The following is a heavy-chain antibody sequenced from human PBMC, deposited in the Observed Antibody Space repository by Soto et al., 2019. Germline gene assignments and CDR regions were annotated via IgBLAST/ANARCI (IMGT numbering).Heavy chain of an antibody. CDR1: GFTFSSFA. Sequence: GGALRLSCAASGFTFSSFAMSWVRQSPGKGLEWVSTINKSGGSTYYADSVKGRFTISRDNSKNMLFLQINGLRAEDTAVYYCAKDPPTTGTTFDYWGRGTLVTVSS. CDR2: INKSGGST. D-gene: IGHD1-1*01. V-gene: IGHV3-23*01. CDR3: AKDPPTTGTTFDY. J-gene: IGHJ4*02.